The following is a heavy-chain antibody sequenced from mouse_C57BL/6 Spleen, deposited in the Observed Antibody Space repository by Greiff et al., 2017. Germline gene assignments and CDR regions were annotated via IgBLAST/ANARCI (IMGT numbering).Heavy chain of an antibody. V-gene: IGHV1-81*01. Sequence: VNVVESGAELARPGASVKLSCKASGYTFTSYGISWVKQRTGQGLEWIGEIYPRSGNAYYNEKFKGKATLTADKSSSTAYMELRSLTSEDSAVYFYASSGYYGSSYVDYYAMDYWGQGTSVTVSS. CDR2: IYPRSGNA. CDR3: ASSGYYGSSYVDYYAMDY. J-gene: IGHJ4*01. CDR1: GYTFTSYG. D-gene: IGHD1-1*01.